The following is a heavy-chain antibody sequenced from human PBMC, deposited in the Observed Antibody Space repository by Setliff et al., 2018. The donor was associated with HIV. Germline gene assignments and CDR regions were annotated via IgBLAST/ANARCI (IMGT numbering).Heavy chain of an antibody. V-gene: IGHV3-33*08. Sequence: PGGSLRLSCAASGFTFSRYTMHWVRRDPGGGVEWVSIIWYDGSNKFYADSVKGRFTISRDNSKNTLYLQMNKLRVEDTAVYYCARDLYSSTSGAVPDWGQGTAVTVSS. J-gene: IGHJ6*02. D-gene: IGHD6-6*01. CDR1: GFTFSRYT. CDR2: IWYDGSNK. CDR3: ARDLYSSTSGAVPD.